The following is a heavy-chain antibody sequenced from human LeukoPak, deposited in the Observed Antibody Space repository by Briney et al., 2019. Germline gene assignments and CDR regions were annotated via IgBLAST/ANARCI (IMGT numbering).Heavy chain of an antibody. J-gene: IGHJ6*04. Sequence: SQTLSLTCTVSGGSISSGGYYWSWIRQHPGKGLEWIGYIYYSGSTYYNPSLKSRVTISVDTSKNQFSLKLGSVTAADTAVYYCASGSVDTAMAPYYYYYGMDVWGKGTTVTVSS. CDR1: GGSISSGGYY. V-gene: IGHV4-31*03. CDR3: ASGSVDTAMAPYYYYYGMDV. D-gene: IGHD5-18*01. CDR2: IYYSGST.